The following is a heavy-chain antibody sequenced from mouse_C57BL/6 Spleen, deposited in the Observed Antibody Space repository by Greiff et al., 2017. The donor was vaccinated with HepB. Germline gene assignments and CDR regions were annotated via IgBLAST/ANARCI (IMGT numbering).Heavy chain of an antibody. Sequence: EVKLVESGGGLVQPGGSLSLSCAASGFTFTDYYMSWVRQPPGKALEWLGFIRNKANGYTTEYSASVKGRFTISRDNSQSILYLQMNALRAEDSATYDGARYTPPVYSYAMDYWGQGTSVTVSS. CDR3: ARYTPPVYSYAMDY. D-gene: IGHD2-1*01. CDR2: IRNKANGYTT. V-gene: IGHV7-3*01. J-gene: IGHJ4*01. CDR1: GFTFTDYY.